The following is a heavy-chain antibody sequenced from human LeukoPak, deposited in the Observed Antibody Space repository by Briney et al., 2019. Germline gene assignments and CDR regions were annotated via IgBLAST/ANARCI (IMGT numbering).Heavy chain of an antibody. CDR2: LYSGGTT. CDR1: GFSVSDNY. CDR3: ARGGGLAVDS. J-gene: IGHJ4*02. D-gene: IGHD3-16*01. Sequence: PGGSLRLSCATSGFSVSDNYMSWVRQAPGKGLERVSILYSGGTTYYADSVKGRFTISRDNAKNSLYLQMNSLRAEDTAVYYCARGGGLAVDSWGQGTLVTVSS. V-gene: IGHV3-53*01.